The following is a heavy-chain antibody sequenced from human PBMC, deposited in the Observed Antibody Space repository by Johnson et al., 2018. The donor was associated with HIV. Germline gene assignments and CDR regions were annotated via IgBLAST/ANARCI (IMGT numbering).Heavy chain of an antibody. D-gene: IGHD3-22*01. CDR2: ISGSGGST. J-gene: IGHJ3*02. Sequence: VQLVESGGGLVQPGGSLRLSCAASGFTFSSYAMSWVRQVPGKGLEWVSAISGSGGSTYYADSVKGRFTIYRDNSKNTLYLQMNSLRAEDTAVYYCAKDYYYDSSGYFLTCAFDIWGQGTMVTVSS. CDR3: AKDYYYDSSGYFLTCAFDI. V-gene: IGHV3-23*04. CDR1: GFTFSSYA.